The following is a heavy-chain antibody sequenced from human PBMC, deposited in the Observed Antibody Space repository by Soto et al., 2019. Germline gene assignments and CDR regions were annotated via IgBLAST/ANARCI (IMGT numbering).Heavy chain of an antibody. CDR2: IYYSGTT. Sequence: QVQVQESGPGLVKPSQTLSLTCSVSGGSINSDDHYWTWIRQPPGKGLEWIGSIYYSGTTNYNPSLKSRITVSIDTSKNQFSLNLTSVTAADTALYYCARQRRDGYWFAPWGQGTPVTVSS. CDR3: ARQRRDGYWFAP. V-gene: IGHV4-30-4*01. J-gene: IGHJ5*02. CDR1: GGSINSDDHY.